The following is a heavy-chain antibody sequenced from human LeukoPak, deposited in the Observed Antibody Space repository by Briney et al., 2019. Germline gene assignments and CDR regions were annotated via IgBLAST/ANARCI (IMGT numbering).Heavy chain of an antibody. Sequence: GGSLRLSCAASGFTFSSYSMNWVRQAPGKGLEWVSSISSSSSYIYYADSVKGRFTISRDNAKNSLYLQMNSLRAEDMAVYYCAREQERWLQSDAFDIWGQGTMVTVSS. CDR2: ISSSSSYI. CDR1: GFTFSSYS. CDR3: AREQERWLQSDAFDI. D-gene: IGHD5-24*01. J-gene: IGHJ3*02. V-gene: IGHV3-21*01.